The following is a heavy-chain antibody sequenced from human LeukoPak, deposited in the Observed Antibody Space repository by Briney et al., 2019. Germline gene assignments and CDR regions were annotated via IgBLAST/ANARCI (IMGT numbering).Heavy chain of an antibody. CDR3: ARDRGYCSGGSCSNAYSDY. J-gene: IGHJ4*02. CDR1: GFTFSSYS. Sequence: GGSLRLSCAASGFTFSSYSMNWVRQAPGKGLEWVSSISSSSSYIYYADSVKGRFTISRDNAKNSLYLQMNSLRAEDTAVYYCARDRGYCSGGSCSNAYSDYWGQGTLVTVSS. V-gene: IGHV3-21*01. CDR2: ISSSSSYI. D-gene: IGHD2-15*01.